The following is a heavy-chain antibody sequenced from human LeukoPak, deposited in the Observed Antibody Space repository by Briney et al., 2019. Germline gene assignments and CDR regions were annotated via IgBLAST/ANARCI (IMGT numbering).Heavy chain of an antibody. Sequence: GEPLKISCKGSGYSFTSYWIGWVRQMPGKGLEWMGIIYPGDSDTRYSPSFQGQVTISADKSISTAYLQWSSLKASDTAVYYCARTPGYSSGWGNRFDYWGQGTLVTVSS. CDR2: IYPGDSDT. V-gene: IGHV5-51*01. CDR1: GYSFTSYW. D-gene: IGHD6-19*01. J-gene: IGHJ4*02. CDR3: ARTPGYSSGWGNRFDY.